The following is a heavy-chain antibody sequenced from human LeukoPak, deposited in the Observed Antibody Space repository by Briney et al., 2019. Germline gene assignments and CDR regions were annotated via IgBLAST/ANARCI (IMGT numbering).Heavy chain of an antibody. D-gene: IGHD3-16*02. CDR1: GFTFSNAW. CDR2: IKSKTDYGTT. Sequence: GGSLRLSCAASGFTFSNAWMSWVRQAPGKGLEWVGRIKSKTDYGTTDYAAPVKGRFTISRDDSKNTLYLQMNSLKTEDTAVYYCARRVIVTDAFDIWGQGTMVTVSS. CDR3: ARRVIVTDAFDI. J-gene: IGHJ3*02. V-gene: IGHV3-15*01.